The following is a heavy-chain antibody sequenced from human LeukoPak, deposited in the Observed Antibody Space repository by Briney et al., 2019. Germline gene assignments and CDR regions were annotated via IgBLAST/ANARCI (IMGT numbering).Heavy chain of an antibody. CDR1: GFTVSSDY. CDR3: ARTYTGSYYGVDY. Sequence: QPGGSLTLSCAASGFTVSSDYMNWVRQAPGTGLEWVSYISSSGRTVYYADSVKGRFTISRDNAKNSLYLQMNSLRHEDTAVYYCARTYTGSYYGVDYWGQGTLVTVSS. J-gene: IGHJ4*02. V-gene: IGHV3-48*02. CDR2: ISSSGRTV. D-gene: IGHD1-26*01.